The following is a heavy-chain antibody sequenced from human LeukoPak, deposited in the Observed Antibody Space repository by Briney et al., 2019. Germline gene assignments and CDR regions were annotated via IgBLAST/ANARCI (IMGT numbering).Heavy chain of an antibody. Sequence: ASVKVSCKASGYTFTSYGISWVRQAPGQGGEWMGWISAYNGNTNYAQKLQGRVTMTTATSPSTAYMELRSLRSDDTAVYYCAREYPADAFNIWGQGTMVTVSS. CDR3: AREYPADAFNI. CDR2: ISAYNGNT. V-gene: IGHV1-18*01. CDR1: GYTFTSYG. J-gene: IGHJ3*02.